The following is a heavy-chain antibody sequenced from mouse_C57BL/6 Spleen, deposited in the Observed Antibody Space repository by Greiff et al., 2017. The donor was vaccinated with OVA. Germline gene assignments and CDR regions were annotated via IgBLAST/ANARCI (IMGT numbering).Heavy chain of an antibody. Sequence: QVQLQQPGAELVRPGTSVKLSCKASGYTFTSYWMHWVKQRPGQGLEWIGVIDPSDSYTNYNQKFKGKATLTVDTSSSTAYMQLSSLTSEDSAVYYSARANPYLQGDYWGQGTTRTVSS. J-gene: IGHJ2*01. V-gene: IGHV1-59*01. CDR3: ARANPYLQGDY. CDR1: GYTFTSYW. D-gene: IGHD1-1*01. CDR2: IDPSDSYT.